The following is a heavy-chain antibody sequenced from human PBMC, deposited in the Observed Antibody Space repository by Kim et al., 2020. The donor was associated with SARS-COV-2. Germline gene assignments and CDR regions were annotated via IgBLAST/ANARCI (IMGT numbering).Heavy chain of an antibody. J-gene: IGHJ5*02. CDR3: ARGFSAAWEVGYA. CDR1: GGSFSGYF. V-gene: IGHV4-34*01. Sequence: SETLSLTCGVSGGSFSGYFWTWIRQSPGKGLEWIGEVARDGYTTYHPSLQSRVTISVDTSKNQLSLKMNSMTAADTAVYYCARGFSAAWEVGYAWGQGTLVIVSS. CDR2: VARDGYT. D-gene: IGHD2-15*01.